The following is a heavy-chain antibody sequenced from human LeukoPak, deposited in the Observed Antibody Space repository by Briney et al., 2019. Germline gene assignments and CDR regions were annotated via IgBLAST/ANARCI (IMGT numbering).Heavy chain of an antibody. Sequence: GGSLRLSCATSGFIFTTYALSWVRQAPGKGLEWASSISGSGGSTYHADSVKGRFTISRDSSKNTLYLQMNSLRAEDTAIYYCARVIRAAPGKGYFDYWGQGTLVTVSS. V-gene: IGHV3-23*01. CDR2: ISGSGGST. CDR3: ARVIRAAPGKGYFDY. CDR1: GFIFTTYA. J-gene: IGHJ4*02. D-gene: IGHD6-13*01.